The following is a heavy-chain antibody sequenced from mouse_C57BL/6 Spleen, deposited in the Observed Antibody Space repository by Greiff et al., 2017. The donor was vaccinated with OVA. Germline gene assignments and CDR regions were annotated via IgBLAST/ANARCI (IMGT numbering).Heavy chain of an antibody. CDR3: ARSLTYFDY. CDR2: IDPSDSYT. J-gene: IGHJ2*01. CDR1: GYTFTSYW. V-gene: IGHV1-69*01. Sequence: QVQLQQPGAELVMPGASVKLSCKASGYTFTSYWMHWVKQRPGQGLEWIGEIDPSDSYTNYNQKFTGKSTLTVDKSSSTAYMQLISLTSEDSAVSYCARSLTYFDYWGQGTTLTVSS.